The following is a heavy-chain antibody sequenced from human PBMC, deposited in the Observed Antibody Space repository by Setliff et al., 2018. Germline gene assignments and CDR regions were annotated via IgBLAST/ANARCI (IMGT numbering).Heavy chain of an antibody. V-gene: IGHV1-18*01. CDR1: GFRFTSFG. CDR2: ISPYSGES. Sequence: ASVKVSCKTSGFRFTSFGFSWVRQAPGQGLEWMGWISPYSGESNYAQKFQDRLTVTADTSTKTTYMELRSLTSDDTAVYFCTRGAHYGDYIDDYWGQGTLVTVSS. D-gene: IGHD4-17*01. CDR3: TRGAHYGDYIDDY. J-gene: IGHJ4*02.